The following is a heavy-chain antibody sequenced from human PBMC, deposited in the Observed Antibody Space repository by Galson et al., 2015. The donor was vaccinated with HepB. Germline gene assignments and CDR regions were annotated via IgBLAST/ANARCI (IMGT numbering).Heavy chain of an antibody. CDR2: ISGSGGST. V-gene: IGHV3-23*01. J-gene: IGHJ6*02. CDR3: ANAPPLYYYYGMDV. CDR1: GFTFSSYA. Sequence: SLRLSCAASGFTFSSYAMSWVRQAPGKGLEWVSAISGSGGSTHYADSVKGRFTISRDNSKNTLYLQMNSLRAEDTAVYYCANAPPLYYYYGMDVWGQGTTVTVSS.